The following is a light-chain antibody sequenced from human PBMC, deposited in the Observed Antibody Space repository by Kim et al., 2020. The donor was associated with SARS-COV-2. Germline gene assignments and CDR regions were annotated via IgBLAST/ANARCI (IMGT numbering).Light chain of an antibody. CDR1: QSVSSY. J-gene: IGKJ1*01. CDR2: DAS. V-gene: IGKV3-11*01. CDR3: QQRSNWWT. Sequence: EIVLTQSPATLSLSPGERATLSCRASQSVSSYLAWYQQKRGQAPRLLIYDASNRATGIPARFSGSGSGTDFTLTISSLEPEDFAVYYCQQRSNWWTFGQGTKVDIK.